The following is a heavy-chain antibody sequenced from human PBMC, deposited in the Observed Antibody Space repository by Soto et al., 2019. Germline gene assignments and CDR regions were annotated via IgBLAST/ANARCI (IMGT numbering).Heavy chain of an antibody. CDR2: IYYSGST. Sequence: SETLSLTCTFSVGSTSISSYSWRWIRQPPGKGLEWIGSIYYSGSTYYNPSLKSRVTISVDTSKNQLSLKLSSVTAADTAVYYCAREGGDSSGFDYWGQGTMVTVSS. CDR1: VGSTSISSYS. J-gene: IGHJ4*02. D-gene: IGHD3-22*01. V-gene: IGHV4-39*02. CDR3: AREGGDSSGFDY.